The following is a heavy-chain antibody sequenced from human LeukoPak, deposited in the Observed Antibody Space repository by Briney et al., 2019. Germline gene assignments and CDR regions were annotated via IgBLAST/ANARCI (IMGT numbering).Heavy chain of an antibody. Sequence: GGSLRLSCAACGFTFSSYSLNWVRQAPGKGLEGVSFISSSSITIYYADSVKGRFTISRDNAEKSLYLQMNSLRAEDTAVYYCARDRGGSYSAIDYWGQGTLVTVSS. D-gene: IGHD2-15*01. CDR2: ISSSSITI. CDR3: ARDRGGSYSAIDY. J-gene: IGHJ4*02. CDR1: GFTFSSYS. V-gene: IGHV3-48*04.